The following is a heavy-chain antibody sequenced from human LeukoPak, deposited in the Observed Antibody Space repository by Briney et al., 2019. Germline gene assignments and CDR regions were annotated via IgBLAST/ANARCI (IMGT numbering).Heavy chain of an antibody. CDR3: AKEIVVLDYAF. CDR1: GFTFSNQA. V-gene: IGHV3-23*01. J-gene: IGHJ4*02. CDR2: ISGEVGGT. D-gene: IGHD2-21*01. Sequence: GGSLRLSCAASGFTFSNQAMSWVRQAPGKGMEWVSSISGEVGGTYYADSVKGRFTISRDNSKNTLYLQMNSLRAEDTAVYYCAKEIVVLDYAFWGQGTLVTVSS.